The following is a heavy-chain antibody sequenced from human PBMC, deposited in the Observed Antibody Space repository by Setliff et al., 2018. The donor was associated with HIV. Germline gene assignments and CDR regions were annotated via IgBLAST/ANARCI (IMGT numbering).Heavy chain of an antibody. CDR3: ARGGGGAYYYYYMDV. CDR1: GGSISSGGYY. J-gene: IGHJ6*03. CDR2: IYYGGSP. V-gene: IGHV4-31*03. D-gene: IGHD1-26*01. Sequence: KSSETLSLTCTVSGGSISSGGYYWSWIRQHPGKGLEWIGNIYYGGSPYYNPSLKSRLTMSVDTSKNQFSLRLSSVTAADTAVYYCARGGGGAYYYYYMDVWGKGTTVTVSS.